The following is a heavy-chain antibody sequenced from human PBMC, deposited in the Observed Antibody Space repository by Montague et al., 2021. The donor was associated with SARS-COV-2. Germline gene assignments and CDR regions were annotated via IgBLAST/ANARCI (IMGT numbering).Heavy chain of an antibody. J-gene: IGHJ3*02. CDR1: GGSISSGSYY. CDR2: IYTSGST. D-gene: IGHD3-10*01. Sequence: TLSLTCTVSGGSISSGSYYWSWIRQPAGKGLEWIGRIYTSGSTNYNPSLKSRVTISVDTSKNQFSLKLSSVTAADTAVYYCARGLAPYYGSGSYYNPLDAFDIWGQGTMVTVSS. V-gene: IGHV4-61*02. CDR3: ARGLAPYYGSGSYYNPLDAFDI.